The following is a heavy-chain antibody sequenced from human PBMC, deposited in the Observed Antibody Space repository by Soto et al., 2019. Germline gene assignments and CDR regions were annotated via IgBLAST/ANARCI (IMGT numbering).Heavy chain of an antibody. CDR3: ARLTYDFWSSYSHYAEYFQH. CDR2: IYYSGST. V-gene: IGHV4-59*01. Sequence: SETLSLTCAVSGGSITSYYWSWIRQPPGKGLEWIGYIYYSGSTNYNPSLKSRVTISVDTSKNQFSLKLSSVTAADAAVYYCARLTYDFWSSYSHYAEYFQHWGQVTLVIVTS. D-gene: IGHD3-3*01. CDR1: GGSITSYY. J-gene: IGHJ1*01.